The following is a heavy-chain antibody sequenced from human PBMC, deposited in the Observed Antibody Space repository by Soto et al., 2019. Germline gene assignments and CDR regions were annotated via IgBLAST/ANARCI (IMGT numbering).Heavy chain of an antibody. V-gene: IGHV4-39*01. D-gene: IGHD4-17*01. J-gene: IGHJ4*02. CDR3: ARRDYGDYGRTFDY. CDR1: GGSVSSSIYY. Sequence: PSETLSLTCTVSGGSVSSSIYYWGWIRQPPGKGLEWIGSIYYSGSTYYNPSLKSRVTISVDTSKNQFPLKLSSVTAADTAVYYCARRDYGDYGRTFDYWGQGTLVTVSS. CDR2: IYYSGST.